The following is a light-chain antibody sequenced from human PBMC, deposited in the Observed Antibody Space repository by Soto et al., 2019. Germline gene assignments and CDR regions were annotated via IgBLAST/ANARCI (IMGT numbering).Light chain of an antibody. V-gene: IGLV2-14*01. J-gene: IGLJ3*02. CDR2: EVS. Sequence: QSVLTQPASVSGSPGQSITISCTGTSSDVGGYNFVSWYQQHPGKAPKLMIYEVSNRPSGVSNRFSGSKSGNTASLTISGLQAEDEADYYRASYTNSGTLEVFGGGTKVTVL. CDR3: ASYTNSGTLEV. CDR1: SSDVGGYNF.